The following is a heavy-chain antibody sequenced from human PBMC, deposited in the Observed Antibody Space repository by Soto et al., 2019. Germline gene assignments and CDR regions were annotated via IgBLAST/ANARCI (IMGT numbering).Heavy chain of an antibody. D-gene: IGHD2-15*01. J-gene: IGHJ4*02. CDR2: ISPYNGNT. CDR1: GYTFISYD. V-gene: IGHV1-18*04. CDR3: ARGRLFGNSPFDY. Sequence: QVQLVQSGVEVKKPGASVKVSCKASGYTFISYDIRWVRQVPGQGPEWVGWISPYNGNTNYTQKFQDRVTMTIETYTSTAYMELRSLRSDDTAVYYCARGRLFGNSPFDYWGQGTLVTVSS.